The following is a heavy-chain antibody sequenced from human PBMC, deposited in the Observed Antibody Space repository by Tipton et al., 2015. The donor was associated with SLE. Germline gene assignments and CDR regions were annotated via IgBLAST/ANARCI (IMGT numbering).Heavy chain of an antibody. Sequence: SLRLSCAASGFTFSSYAMSWVRQAPGKGLEWVSVIYSGGSTYYADSVKGRFTISRDNSKNTLYLQMNSLRGEDTAVHYCASSLLAGIDYWGQGTLVTVSS. CDR3: ASSLLAGIDY. J-gene: IGHJ4*02. V-gene: IGHV3-23*03. D-gene: IGHD3-10*01. CDR2: IYSGGST. CDR1: GFTFSSYA.